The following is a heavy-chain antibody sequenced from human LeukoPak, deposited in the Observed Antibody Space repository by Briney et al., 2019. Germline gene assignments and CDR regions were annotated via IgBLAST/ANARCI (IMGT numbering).Heavy chain of an antibody. D-gene: IGHD6-13*01. J-gene: IGHJ4*02. Sequence: ASVKVSCKASGYTFTGYYMHWVRQAPGQGLEWMGWINPNSGGTNYAQKFQGRVTMTRDTSISTAYMELSRLRSDDTAVYYCARPPPYSSSWYIDYWGQGTLVTVSS. V-gene: IGHV1-2*02. CDR2: INPNSGGT. CDR3: ARPPPYSSSWYIDY. CDR1: GYTFTGYY.